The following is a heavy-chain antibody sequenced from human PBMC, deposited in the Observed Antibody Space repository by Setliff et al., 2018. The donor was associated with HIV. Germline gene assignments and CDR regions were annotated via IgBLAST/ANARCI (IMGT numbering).Heavy chain of an antibody. Sequence: PGGSLRLSCAASGFTFSGSALHWVRQAPGKGLEWVSVISFDGTNKYYVESVKGRFTISRDNSKNTLYLQMNNLRPEDTAVYYCARDRSYGGSPYFYYYMDVWGKGTTVTVSS. CDR3: ARDRSYGGSPYFYYYMDV. CDR1: GFTFSGSA. V-gene: IGHV3-30*04. CDR2: ISFDGTNK. J-gene: IGHJ6*03. D-gene: IGHD4-17*01.